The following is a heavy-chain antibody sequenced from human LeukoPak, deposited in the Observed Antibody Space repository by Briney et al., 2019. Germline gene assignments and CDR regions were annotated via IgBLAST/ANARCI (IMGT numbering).Heavy chain of an antibody. Sequence: GGSLRLSCAASGFTVSSNYMSWVRQAPGKGLEWVSVIYSGGSTYYADSVKGRFTISRDNSKNTLFLQMNSLRPEDTAVYYCVRATWDYWGQGTLVTVSS. J-gene: IGHJ4*02. CDR1: GFTVSSNY. CDR2: IYSGGST. CDR3: VRATWDY. V-gene: IGHV3-66*01.